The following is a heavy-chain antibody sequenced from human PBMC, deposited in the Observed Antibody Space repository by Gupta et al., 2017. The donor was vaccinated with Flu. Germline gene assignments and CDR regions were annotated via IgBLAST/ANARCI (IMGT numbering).Heavy chain of an antibody. Sequence: QVQLVLSGAEVKKPGSSVTVSCKASGRPFSRSAISWVRQAPGQGLEWRGGIIPIFGTANYAQKFQGRVTITADESTSTAYMELSSLRSEDTAVYYCARGIQWELLPFDYWGQGTLVTVSS. D-gene: IGHD1-26*01. V-gene: IGHV1-69*01. CDR2: IIPIFGTA. J-gene: IGHJ4*02. CDR3: ARGIQWELLPFDY. CDR1: GRPFSRSA.